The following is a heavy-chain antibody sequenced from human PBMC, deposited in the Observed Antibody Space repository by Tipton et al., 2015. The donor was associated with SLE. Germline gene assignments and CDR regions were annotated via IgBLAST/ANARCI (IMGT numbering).Heavy chain of an antibody. D-gene: IGHD1/OR15-1a*01. CDR3: AKFEKTTDFYLDS. J-gene: IGHJ4*02. V-gene: IGHV3-23*01. CDR1: GFTFCSYA. CDR2: ISGGGGST. Sequence: GSLRLSCATSGFTFCSYALSWVRRAPGKGLEWVSAISGGGGSTYYADFVKGRFSISIDKSKKTLFLQMNSLRVDDTATYYCAKFEKTTDFYLDSWGQGTLVSVSS.